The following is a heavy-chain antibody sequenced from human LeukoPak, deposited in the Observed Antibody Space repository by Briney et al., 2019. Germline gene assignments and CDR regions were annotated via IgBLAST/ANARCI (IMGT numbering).Heavy chain of an antibody. D-gene: IGHD6-6*01. CDR1: GYTFTGYY. Sequence: ASVQASCKASGYTFTGYYMHWVRQAPGQGLEWMGWINPNSGGTNYAQKFQGRVTMTRDTSISTAYMELSRLRSDDTAVYYCARGRRSSSPLDYWGQGTLVTVSS. V-gene: IGHV1-2*02. CDR2: INPNSGGT. CDR3: ARGRRSSSPLDY. J-gene: IGHJ4*02.